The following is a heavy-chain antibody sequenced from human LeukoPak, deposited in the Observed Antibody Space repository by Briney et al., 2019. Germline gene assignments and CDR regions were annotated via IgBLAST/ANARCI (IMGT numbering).Heavy chain of an antibody. J-gene: IGHJ4*02. CDR3: ARHYDYYDSSGPFDY. CDR2: IYYSGST. Sequence: SETLSLTCTVSGSSISSYYWSWIRQPPGKGLEWTGYIYYSGSTNYNPSLKSRVTISVDTSKNQFSLKLSSVTAADTAVYYCARHYDYYDSSGPFDYWGQGTLVTVSS. D-gene: IGHD3-22*01. CDR1: GSSISSYY. V-gene: IGHV4-59*08.